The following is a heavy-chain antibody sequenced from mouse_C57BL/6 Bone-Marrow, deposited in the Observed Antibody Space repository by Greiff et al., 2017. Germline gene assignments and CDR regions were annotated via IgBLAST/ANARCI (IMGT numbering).Heavy chain of an antibody. D-gene: IGHD1-1*01. CDR2: INPNNGGT. CDR3: ARRAPYYYGSSYGVWYFDV. J-gene: IGHJ1*03. CDR1: GYTFTDYY. Sequence: VQLQQSGPELVKPGASVKISCKASGYTFTDYYMNWVKQSHGKSLEWIGDINPNNGGTSYNQKFKGKATLTVDKSSSTAYMELRSLTSEDSAVYYCARRAPYYYGSSYGVWYFDVWGTGTTVTVSS. V-gene: IGHV1-26*01.